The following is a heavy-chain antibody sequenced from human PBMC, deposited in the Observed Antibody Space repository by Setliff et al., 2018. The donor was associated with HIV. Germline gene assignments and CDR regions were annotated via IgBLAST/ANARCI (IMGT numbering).Heavy chain of an antibody. V-gene: IGHV1-69*13. CDR1: GGTFSSYA. CDR2: IIPIFGTA. CDR3: ARSRDIVVVPAAPRGAFDI. D-gene: IGHD2-2*01. J-gene: IGHJ3*02. Sequence: ASVKVSCKASGGTFSSYAISWVRQAPGQGLEWMGGIIPIFGTANYAQKFQGRVTITADESTSTAYMELSSLRSEDTAVYYCARSRDIVVVPAAPRGAFDIWGQGTMVTVSS.